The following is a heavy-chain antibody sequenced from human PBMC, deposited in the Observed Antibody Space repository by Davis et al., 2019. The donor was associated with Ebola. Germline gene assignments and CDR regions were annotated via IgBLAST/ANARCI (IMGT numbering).Heavy chain of an antibody. CDR2: IKYDGSIA. CDR1: GFSFSNYW. Sequence: GESLKISCAASGFSFSNYWMHWVRQPPGKGLVWVSRIKYDGSIATYTDSVKGRFTISRDNAKNTLYLQMNSLRAEDTAVYYCAKDKTMATQYWYFDLWGRGTLVTVSS. J-gene: IGHJ2*01. CDR3: AKDKTMATQYWYFDL. V-gene: IGHV3-74*01. D-gene: IGHD4/OR15-4a*01.